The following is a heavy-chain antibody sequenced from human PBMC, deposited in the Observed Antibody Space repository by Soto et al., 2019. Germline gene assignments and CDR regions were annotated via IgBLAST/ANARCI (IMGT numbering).Heavy chain of an antibody. J-gene: IGHJ1*01. CDR2: IIPIFGTA. Sequence: GASVKVSCKASGGTFSSYAISWVRQAPGQGLEWMGGIIPIFGTANYAQKFQGRVTITADESTSTAYMELSSLRSEDTAVYYCAYGPPTDLLAYWGQGTLVLVSS. CDR3: AYGPPTDLLAY. D-gene: IGHD2-15*01. V-gene: IGHV1-69*13. CDR1: GGTFSSYA.